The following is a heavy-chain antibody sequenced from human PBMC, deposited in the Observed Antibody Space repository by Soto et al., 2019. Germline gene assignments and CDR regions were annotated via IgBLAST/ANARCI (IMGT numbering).Heavy chain of an antibody. CDR3: ATMEWLLFDPTLLSGMDV. Sequence: SVKVSCKASGGTFSSYAISWVRQAPGQGLEWMGGIIPIFGTANYAQKFQGRVTITADESTSTAYMELSSLRSEDTAVYYCATMEWLLFDPTLLSGMDVWGQGTTVTVSS. D-gene: IGHD3-3*01. J-gene: IGHJ6*02. CDR2: IIPIFGTA. CDR1: GGTFSSYA. V-gene: IGHV1-69*13.